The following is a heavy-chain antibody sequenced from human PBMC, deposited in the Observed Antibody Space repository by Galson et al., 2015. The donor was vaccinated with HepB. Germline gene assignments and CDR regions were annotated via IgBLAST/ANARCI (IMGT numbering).Heavy chain of an antibody. CDR2: VMSGSGGA. Sequence: SLRLSCAASGFTFSSYGMIWVRQAPGKGLEWVSAVMSGSGGAFYADSVKGRFTISRDNSKNTLALQMNSLGAEDTAVYYCAKCRVLSSGWCNYFDPWGQGTLVTVSS. CDR1: GFTFSSYG. J-gene: IGHJ5*02. V-gene: IGHV3-23*01. CDR3: AKCRVLSSGWCNYFDP. D-gene: IGHD6-19*01.